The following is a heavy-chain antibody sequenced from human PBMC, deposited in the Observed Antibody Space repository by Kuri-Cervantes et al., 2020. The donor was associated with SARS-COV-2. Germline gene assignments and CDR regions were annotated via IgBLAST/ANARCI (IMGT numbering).Heavy chain of an antibody. J-gene: IGHJ4*02. D-gene: IGHD3-22*01. Sequence: GGSLRLSCTASGFTFGDYAMSWFRQAPGKGLEWVGFIRSKAYGGTTEYAASVKGGFTISRDDSKSIAYLQMNSLKTEDTAVYYCTREYYYDSSGYSAPFDYWGQGTLVTVSS. V-gene: IGHV3-49*03. CDR1: GFTFGDYA. CDR3: TREYYYDSSGYSAPFDY. CDR2: IRSKAYGGTT.